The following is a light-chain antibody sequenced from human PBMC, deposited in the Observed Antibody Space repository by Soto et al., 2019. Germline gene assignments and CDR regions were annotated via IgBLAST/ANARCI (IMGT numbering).Light chain of an antibody. CDR1: QSISNR. CDR3: QQYESYWT. CDR2: DAS. J-gene: IGKJ1*01. Sequence: DIQMTQSPSTLSASVGDGVTITCRASQSISNRLAWYQQRPGKAPKYLIYDASTLDSGAPSRFSDSGSGTDFTLTVSGLQPDDFATYYCQQYESYWTFGQGTKV. V-gene: IGKV1-5*01.